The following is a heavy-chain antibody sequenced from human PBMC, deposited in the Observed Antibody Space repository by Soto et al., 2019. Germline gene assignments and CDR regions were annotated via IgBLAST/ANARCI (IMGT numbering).Heavy chain of an antibody. Sequence: SETLSLTCTVSGGSISSGGYYWSWIRQHPGKGLEWIGYIYYSGSTYYNPSLKSRVTISVDTSKNQFSLKLSSVTAADTAVYYCARENGVAAAAYYYYGMDVWGQGTTVTVPS. D-gene: IGHD6-13*01. J-gene: IGHJ6*02. CDR2: IYYSGST. V-gene: IGHV4-31*03. CDR3: ARENGVAAAAYYYYGMDV. CDR1: GGSISSGGYY.